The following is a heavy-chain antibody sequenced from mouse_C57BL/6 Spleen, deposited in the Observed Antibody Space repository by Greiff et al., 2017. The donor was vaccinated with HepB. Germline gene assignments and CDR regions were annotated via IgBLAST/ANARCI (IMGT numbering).Heavy chain of an antibody. J-gene: IGHJ2*01. CDR1: GYAFSSSW. CDR3: ARRTVVEDY. CDR2: IYPGDGDT. Sequence: QVQLQQSGPELVKPGASVKISCKASGYAFSSSWMNWVKQRPGKGLEWIGRIYPGDGDTNYNGKFKGKATLTADKSSSTAYMQLSSLTSEYSAVYVCARRTVVEDYWGQGTTLTVSS. D-gene: IGHD1-1*01. V-gene: IGHV1-82*01.